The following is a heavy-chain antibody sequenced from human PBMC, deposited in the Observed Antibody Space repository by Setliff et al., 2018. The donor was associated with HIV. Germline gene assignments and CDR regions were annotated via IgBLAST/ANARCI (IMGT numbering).Heavy chain of an antibody. V-gene: IGHV3-7*01. CDR2: IKQGGSEK. D-gene: IGHD4-17*01. CDR3: ARGQIGYGDYDLNWFDP. CDR1: GFTFGSYW. J-gene: IGHJ5*02. Sequence: GGSLRLSCAASGFTFGSYWMSWVCQAPGKGLEWVANIKQGGSEKYYVDSVKGRFTISRDNAKNSLYLQMNSLRLEDTAVYYCARGQIGYGDYDLNWFDPWGQGTLVTVSS.